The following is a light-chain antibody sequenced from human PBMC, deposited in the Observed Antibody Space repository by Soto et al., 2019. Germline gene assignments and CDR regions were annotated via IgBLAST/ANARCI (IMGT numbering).Light chain of an antibody. CDR2: DAS. CDR3: QQRSNWPSLT. Sequence: IVLMKSPATVCLSPGERATLSCRASQSVGSYLAWYQHKPGQAPRLLISDASNRATGIPARFSGSGSETDFTLTISSLEPEDSAVYYCQQRSNWPSLTFGQGTKVDI. CDR1: QSVGSY. J-gene: IGKJ4*01. V-gene: IGKV3-11*01.